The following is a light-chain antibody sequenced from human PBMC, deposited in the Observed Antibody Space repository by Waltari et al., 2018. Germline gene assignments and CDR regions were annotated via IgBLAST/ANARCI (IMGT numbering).Light chain of an antibody. Sequence: YDVHWYQHLPGAAPKLLIYDNNNRPSGVPDRFSGSKSVTSASLAISGLQAEDEADYYCQSYDSSLSIVIFGGGTKLTVL. J-gene: IGLJ2*01. CDR3: QSYDSSLSIVI. CDR2: DNN. CDR1: YD. V-gene: IGLV1-40*01.